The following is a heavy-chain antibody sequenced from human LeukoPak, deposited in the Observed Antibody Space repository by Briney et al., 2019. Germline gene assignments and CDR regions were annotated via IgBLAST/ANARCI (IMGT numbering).Heavy chain of an antibody. Sequence: GGSLRLSCAASGFTFSSYSMNWVRQAPGKGLEWVSYISSSSSTIYYADSVKGRFTISRDNAKNSLYLQMNGLRAEDTAVYYCARDLPSYYDSSGYSYWGQGTLVTVSS. CDR1: GFTFSSYS. D-gene: IGHD3-22*01. CDR2: ISSSSSTI. CDR3: ARDLPSYYDSSGYSY. V-gene: IGHV3-48*01. J-gene: IGHJ4*02.